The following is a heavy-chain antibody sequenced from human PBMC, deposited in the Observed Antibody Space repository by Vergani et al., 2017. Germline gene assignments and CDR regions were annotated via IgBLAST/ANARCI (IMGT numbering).Heavy chain of an antibody. Sequence: QVQLVQSGAEVQKPGASVKVSCKASGYTFTSYGISWVRQAPGQGLEWMGWISAYNGNTNYAQKLQGRVTMTTDTSTSTAYMELRSLRSDDTAVYYCARRGPEDYYDSSGYYYPDYWGQGTLVTVSS. CDR2: ISAYNGNT. CDR1: GYTFTSYG. J-gene: IGHJ4*02. D-gene: IGHD3-22*01. CDR3: ARRGPEDYYDSSGYYYPDY. V-gene: IGHV1-18*01.